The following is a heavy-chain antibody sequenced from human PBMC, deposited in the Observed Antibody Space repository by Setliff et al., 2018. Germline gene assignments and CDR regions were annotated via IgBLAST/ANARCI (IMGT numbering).Heavy chain of an antibody. CDR3: ARDRTACNYGMDV. V-gene: IGHV4-59*01. D-gene: IGHD5-18*01. CDR2: VYYTGNT. CDR1: GGSIMNYF. Sequence: SETLSLTCTVSGGSIMNYFWSWIRQPPGKGLEWIGYVYYTGNTNYNPSLKSRLTISVDPSKNQVSLKLKSATTADTAVYYCARDRTACNYGMDVWGQGTTVTVSS. J-gene: IGHJ6*02.